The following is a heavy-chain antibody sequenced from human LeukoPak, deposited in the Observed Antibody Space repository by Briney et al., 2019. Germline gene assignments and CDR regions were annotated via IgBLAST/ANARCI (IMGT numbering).Heavy chain of an antibody. V-gene: IGHV6-1*01. CDR2: TYYRSKWSY. D-gene: IGHD2-2*01. J-gene: IGHJ5*02. CDR3: ARDLCTSSSCPNNWIDP. Sequence: SQTLSLTCAISGDSVSSNSAAWSWIRQSPSRGLEWLGRTYYRSKWSYDYAVSVKSRITINPDTSKNQFSLQLSSVTPEDTAVYYCARDLCTSSSCPNNWIDPWGQGTLVTVSS. CDR1: GDSVSSNSAA.